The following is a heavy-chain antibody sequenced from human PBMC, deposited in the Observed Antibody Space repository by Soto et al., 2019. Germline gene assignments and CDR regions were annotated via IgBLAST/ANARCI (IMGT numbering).Heavy chain of an antibody. CDR1: GFSFSTNS. Sequence: GGSLRLSCVASGFSFSTNSMNWVRQAPGKGLEWVSSISSGSRHIYYPDSVKGRFTVSRDNAKNSLFLQMNSLRAEDTAIYYCARRLSKVGSHVDWFDVCGTGTLVTASS. V-gene: IGHV3-21*01. J-gene: IGHJ5*02. CDR2: ISSGSRHI. D-gene: IGHD3-10*01. CDR3: ARRLSKVGSHVDWFDV.